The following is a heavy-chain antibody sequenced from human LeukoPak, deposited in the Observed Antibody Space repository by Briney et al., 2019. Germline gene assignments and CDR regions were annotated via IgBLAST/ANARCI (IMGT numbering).Heavy chain of an antibody. Sequence: GGSLRLSCAASGFTFGDYDMSWVRQAPGKGLEWVSAISGSGGSTYYADSVKGRFTISRDNSKNTLYLQMNSLRVEDTAIYYCAKVTVTMAATGDYWGQGTLVTVSS. V-gene: IGHV3-23*01. J-gene: IGHJ4*02. CDR3: AKVTVTMAATGDY. CDR1: GFTFGDYD. D-gene: IGHD2-15*01. CDR2: ISGSGGST.